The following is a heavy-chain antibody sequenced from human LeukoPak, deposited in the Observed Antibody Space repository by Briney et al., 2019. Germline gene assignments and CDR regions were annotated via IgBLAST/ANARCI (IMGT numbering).Heavy chain of an antibody. CDR2: IRYDGSNK. CDR1: GFTFSSYG. D-gene: IGHD6-6*01. Sequence: GGSLRLSCAASGFTFSSYGMHWVRQAQGKGLEWVAFIRYDGSNKYYADSVKGRFTISRDNSKNTLYLQMNSLRAEDTAVYYCAKDRGDSSSRGVDYWGQGTLVTVSS. CDR3: AKDRGDSSSRGVDY. J-gene: IGHJ4*02. V-gene: IGHV3-30*02.